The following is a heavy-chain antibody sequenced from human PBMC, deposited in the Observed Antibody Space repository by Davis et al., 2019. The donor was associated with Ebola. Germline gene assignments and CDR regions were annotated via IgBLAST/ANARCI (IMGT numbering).Heavy chain of an antibody. CDR3: AKAREARTMIVAFDY. Sequence: GGSLRLSCAASGFTFNTYGMHWVRQAPGKGLEWVAFIRYDATYSYYADSVKGRFTISRDNSKNTLYLQMNSLRAEDAAVYYCAKAREARTMIVAFDYWGQGTLVTVSS. D-gene: IGHD3-22*01. J-gene: IGHJ4*02. CDR2: IRYDATYS. CDR1: GFTFNTYG. V-gene: IGHV3-30*02.